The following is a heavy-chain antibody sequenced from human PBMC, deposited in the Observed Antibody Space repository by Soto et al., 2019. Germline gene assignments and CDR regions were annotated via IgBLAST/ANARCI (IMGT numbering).Heavy chain of an antibody. CDR1: GYRFFSFW. CDR3: ARQLVSGYPLSYYGMDV. Sequence: GESLKISCKISGYRFFSFWIAWVRQKPGKGLEWMGIIYPGGSDTRYSPSFQGQVTISADKSISTAYLQWSSLKASDTAMYYCARQLVSGYPLSYYGMDVWGQGTTVTVSS. V-gene: IGHV5-51*01. CDR2: IYPGGSDT. D-gene: IGHD3-22*01. J-gene: IGHJ6*02.